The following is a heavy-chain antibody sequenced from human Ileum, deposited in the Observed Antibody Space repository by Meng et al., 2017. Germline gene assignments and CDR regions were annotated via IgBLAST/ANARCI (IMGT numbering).Heavy chain of an antibody. V-gene: IGHV4-61*02. Sequence: LRLSCTVSGGSISSGSYYWSWIRQPAGRRLEWIGRLFTTGSTNYNPSLKSRVTISGDTSKNQFSLKLSSVTAEDTAVYYCARGYYGRGDYWGQGTLVTAPQ. D-gene: IGHD3-10*02. CDR3: ARGYYGRGDY. CDR1: GGSISSGSYY. J-gene: IGHJ4*02. CDR2: LFTTGST.